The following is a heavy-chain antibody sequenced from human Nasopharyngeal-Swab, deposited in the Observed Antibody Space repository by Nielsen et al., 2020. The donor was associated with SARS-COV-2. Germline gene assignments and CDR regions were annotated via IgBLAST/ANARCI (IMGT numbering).Heavy chain of an antibody. CDR2: MSYSGST. J-gene: IGHJ4*02. CDR3: ARGSSDYVPYFDY. V-gene: IGHV4-59*01. Sequence: RQAPGKGLEWIGYMSYSGSTNYNPSFKRRVTISVDTSKSQFSLRMSSVTAADTAVYYCARGSSDYVPYFDYWGQGTLVTVSS. D-gene: IGHD4-17*01.